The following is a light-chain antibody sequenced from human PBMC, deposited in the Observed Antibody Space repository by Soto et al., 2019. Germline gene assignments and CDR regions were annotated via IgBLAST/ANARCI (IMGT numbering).Light chain of an antibody. CDR2: DVS. CDR1: SSDVGGYNY. Sequence: QSVLTQPASVSGSPGQSITISCTGASSDVGGYNYVSRYQQHPGKTPKLIIYDVSNRPSGVSHRFSGSKSGNTASLTISGLQAEDEADYYCSSYTNSSTLVFGGGTKLTVL. J-gene: IGLJ2*01. CDR3: SSYTNSSTLV. V-gene: IGLV2-14*01.